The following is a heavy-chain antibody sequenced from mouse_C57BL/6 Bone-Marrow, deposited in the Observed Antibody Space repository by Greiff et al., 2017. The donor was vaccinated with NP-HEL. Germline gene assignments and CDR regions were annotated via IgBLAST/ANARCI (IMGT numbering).Heavy chain of an antibody. CDR3: AREGYSNPYYFDY. D-gene: IGHD2-5*01. V-gene: IGHV7-3*01. Sequence: EVQVVESGGGLVQPGGSLSLSCAASGFTFTDYYMSWVRQPPGKALEWLGFIRNKANGYTTEYSASVKGRFTISRDNSQSILYLQMNALRAEDSATYYCAREGYSNPYYFDYWDQGTTLTVSS. J-gene: IGHJ2*01. CDR2: IRNKANGYTT. CDR1: GFTFTDYY.